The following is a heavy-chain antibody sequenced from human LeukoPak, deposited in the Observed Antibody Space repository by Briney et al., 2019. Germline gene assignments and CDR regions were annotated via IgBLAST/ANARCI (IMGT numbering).Heavy chain of an antibody. CDR2: IYYSGST. J-gene: IGHJ4*02. D-gene: IGHD2-15*01. V-gene: IGHV4-31*03. Sequence: SETLSLTCTVSGDSISSSVYYWSWIRQHPGKGLEWIGYIYYSGSTYYNPSLTSRVTISVYTSKSQFSLKLTSVTAADTAIYYCARDGPYCSGGSCFDYWGQGTLVTVSS. CDR3: ARDGPYCSGGSCFDY. CDR1: GDSISSSVYY.